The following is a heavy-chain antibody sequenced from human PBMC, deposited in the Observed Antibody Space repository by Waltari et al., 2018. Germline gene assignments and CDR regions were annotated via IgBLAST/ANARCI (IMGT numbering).Heavy chain of an antibody. V-gene: IGHV4-39*07. D-gene: IGHD6-13*01. CDR3: ARVEQQLVVYY. CDR2: IYYSGST. J-gene: IGHJ4*02. CDR1: GGSISSSSYY. Sequence: QESGPGLVKPSENLSLTCTVSGGSISSSSYYWGWIRQPPGKGLEWIGSIYYSGSTYYNPSLKSRVTISVDTSKNQFSLKLSSVTAADTAVYYCARVEQQLVVYYWGQGTLVTVSS.